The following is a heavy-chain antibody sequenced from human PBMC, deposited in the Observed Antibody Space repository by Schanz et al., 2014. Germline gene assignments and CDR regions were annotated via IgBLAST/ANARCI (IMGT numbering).Heavy chain of an antibody. J-gene: IGHJ3*02. D-gene: IGHD5-18*01. CDR2: ILYDGSKT. CDR3: AREEGYGYGPGAFDI. V-gene: IGHV3-30*04. Sequence: VQLVDSGGGLVQPGGSQRLSCAASGFSFSTYAMHWVRQAPGKGLEWVAVILYDGSKTYYADSVKGRFTISRDNSKNTLSLQMNSLRAEDTAVYYCAREEGYGYGPGAFDIWGQGTMVTVSS. CDR1: GFSFSTYA.